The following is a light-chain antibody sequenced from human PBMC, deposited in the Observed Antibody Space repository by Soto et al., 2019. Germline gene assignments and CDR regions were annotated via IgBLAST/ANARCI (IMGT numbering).Light chain of an antibody. J-gene: IGKJ2*01. V-gene: IGKV1-8*01. CDR3: RQYYNYPPP. CDR1: QGISSY. Sequence: IRMTQSPSSFSASTGDRVTITCRASQGISSYLAWYQQKPGKAPKLLIYAASTLQSGVPSRFSGSGSGTALSLTISCLQSEDFATYYCRQYYNYPPPFGQGTKLEIK. CDR2: AAS.